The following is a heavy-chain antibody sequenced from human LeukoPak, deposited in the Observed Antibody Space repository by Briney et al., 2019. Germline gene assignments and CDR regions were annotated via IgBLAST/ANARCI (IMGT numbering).Heavy chain of an antibody. D-gene: IGHD6-13*01. J-gene: IGHJ6*03. Sequence: PSETLSLTCAVYGGSFSGYYWSWLRQPPGKGLEWIGEINHSGSTNYNPSLKSRVTISVDTSKNQFSLKLSSVTAADTAVYYCARGRYSSSWYRGNYYYYMDVWGKGTTVTVSS. CDR3: ARGRYSSSWYRGNYYYYMDV. V-gene: IGHV4-34*01. CDR1: GGSFSGYY. CDR2: INHSGST.